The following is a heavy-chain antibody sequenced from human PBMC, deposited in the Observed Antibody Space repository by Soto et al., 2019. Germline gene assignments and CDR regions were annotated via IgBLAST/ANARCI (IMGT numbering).Heavy chain of an antibody. CDR2: ISGSGGST. J-gene: IGHJ6*02. Sequence: PLRLSCAASWFTFNNYAMTWVLQTPFKLLEWVSAISGSGGSTYYADAVKGRFTISRDNSKNTLYLQMNSLRAEDTAVYYCAKDVLRFLEWLAFYGMDVWGQGTTVTVSS. D-gene: IGHD3-3*01. CDR3: AKDVLRFLEWLAFYGMDV. CDR1: WFTFNNYA. V-gene: IGHV3-23*01.